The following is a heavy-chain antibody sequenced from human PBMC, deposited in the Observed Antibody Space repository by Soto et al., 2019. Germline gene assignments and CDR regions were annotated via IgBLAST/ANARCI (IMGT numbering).Heavy chain of an antibody. V-gene: IGHV3-33*01. CDR1: GFTFSSYG. J-gene: IGHJ3*02. Sequence: QVQLVESGGGVVQPGRSLRLSCAASGFTFSSYGMHWVRQAPGKGLEWVAVIWYDGSNKYHADSVKGRFTISRDNSKNKLYLQMNSQRAEDTAAYYCGRGYQTGSYAACDIWGQGTMVTVSS. CDR3: GRGYQTGSYAACDI. CDR2: IWYDGSNK. D-gene: IGHD2-2*01.